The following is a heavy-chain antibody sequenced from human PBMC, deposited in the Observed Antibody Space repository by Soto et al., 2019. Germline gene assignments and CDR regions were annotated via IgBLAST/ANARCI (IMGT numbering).Heavy chain of an antibody. CDR1: GGSFSGYY. V-gene: IGHV4-34*01. Sequence: QVQLQQWGAGLLKPSETLSLTCAVYGGSFSGYYWTWIRQPPGTGLEWIGEINHSGSTNYNPSLTSRVTISVDTSKHQFSLKLTSVNAADTAVDYCARDKITGLFDYWGQGTLVTVSS. CDR3: ARDKITGLFDY. J-gene: IGHJ4*02. D-gene: IGHD2-8*02. CDR2: INHSGST.